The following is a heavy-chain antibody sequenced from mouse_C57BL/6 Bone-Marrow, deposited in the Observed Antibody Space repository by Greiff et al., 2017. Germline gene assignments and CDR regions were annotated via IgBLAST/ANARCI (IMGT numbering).Heavy chain of an antibody. CDR2: IYPRSGNT. D-gene: IGHD1-1*01. CDR3: ARWVITTVVDYAMDD. Sequence: QVQLKESGAELARPGASVKLSCKASGYTFTSYGISWVKQRTGQGLEWIGEIYPRSGNTYYNEKFKGKATLTADKSSSTAYMELRSLTSEDSAVYFCARWVITTVVDYAMDDWGQGTSVTVSS. J-gene: IGHJ4*01. CDR1: GYTFTSYG. V-gene: IGHV1-81*01.